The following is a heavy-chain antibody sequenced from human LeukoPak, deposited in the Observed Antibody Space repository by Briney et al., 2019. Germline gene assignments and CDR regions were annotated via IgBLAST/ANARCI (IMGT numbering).Heavy chain of an antibody. Sequence: PGRSLRLSCVTSGFSFRSYDMHWVRQAPGKGLEWVALISPDGTDKYFTDSVRGRFTISRDNSRSTLFLQMNSLRVDDTAVYYCAAGITWSDYWGQGTLVTVSP. J-gene: IGHJ4*02. CDR3: AAGITWSDY. V-gene: IGHV3-33*01. CDR1: GFSFRSYD. CDR2: ISPDGTDK. D-gene: IGHD2-8*02.